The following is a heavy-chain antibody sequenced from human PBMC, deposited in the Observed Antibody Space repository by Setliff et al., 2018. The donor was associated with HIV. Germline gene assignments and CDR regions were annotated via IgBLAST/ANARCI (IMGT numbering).Heavy chain of an antibody. J-gene: IGHJ4*02. CDR2: INHDRTT. D-gene: IGHD3-22*01. CDR3: ARYKHPYYYDSSGYFDY. V-gene: IGHV4-39*07. CDR1: GDSLSSGDYY. Sequence: PSETLSLTCTVSGDSLSSGDYYWSWIRQPPGKGLEWIGEINHDRTTNYNPSLKSRVTISVDTSKNQFSLTLNSVTAADTAVYYCARYKHPYYYDSSGYFDYWGPGTLVTVSS.